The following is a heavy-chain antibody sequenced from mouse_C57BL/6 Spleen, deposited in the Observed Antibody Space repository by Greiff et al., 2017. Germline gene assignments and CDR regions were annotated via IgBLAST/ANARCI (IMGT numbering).Heavy chain of an antibody. J-gene: IGHJ4*01. CDR2: IYPGDGDT. D-gene: IGHD2-3*01. CDR3: ARGRLLPYAMDY. Sequence: QVQLQQSGPELVKPGASVKISCKASGYAFSSSWMNWVKQRPGKGLEWIGRIYPGDGDTNYNGKFKGKATLTADKSSSTAYMQLSSLTSEDSAVYFCARGRLLPYAMDYWGKGTSVTVSS. CDR1: GYAFSSSW. V-gene: IGHV1-82*01.